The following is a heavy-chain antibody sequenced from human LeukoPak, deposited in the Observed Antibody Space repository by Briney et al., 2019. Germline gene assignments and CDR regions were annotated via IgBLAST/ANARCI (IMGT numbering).Heavy chain of an antibody. CDR3: ARAASGYDYPYYFDY. CDR1: GFTFSSYS. J-gene: IGHJ4*02. D-gene: IGHD5-12*01. CDR2: ISSSSHI. Sequence: GGSLRLSCAASGFTFSSYSMNWVRQAPGKGPEWVSSISSSSHIYYADSVKGRFTISRDNAKNSLYLQMNSLRAEDTAVYYCARAASGYDYPYYFDYWGQGTLVTVSS. V-gene: IGHV3-21*01.